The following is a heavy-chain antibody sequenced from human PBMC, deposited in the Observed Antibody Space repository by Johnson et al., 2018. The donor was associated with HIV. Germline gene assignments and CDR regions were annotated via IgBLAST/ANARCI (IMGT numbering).Heavy chain of an antibody. CDR3: ARDSVGARGAFDI. Sequence: QVQLVESGGDVVQPGMSLRLSCAASGFTFSSYAMHWVRQAPGKGLEWVAVISYDGSDKYYADSVKGRFTISRDNSKNTLYLQMNSLRAEDTALYYCARDSVGARGAFDIWGQGTMVTVSS. V-gene: IGHV3-30*04. CDR1: GFTFSSYA. D-gene: IGHD1-26*01. J-gene: IGHJ3*02. CDR2: ISYDGSDK.